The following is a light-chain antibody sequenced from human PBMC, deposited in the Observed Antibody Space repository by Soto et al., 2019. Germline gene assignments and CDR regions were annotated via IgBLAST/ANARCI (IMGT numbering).Light chain of an antibody. Sequence: DIQMTQSPSTLSASVGDRVTSTCRASQSISSWLAWYQQKPGKAPKVLIYKSSSLESGVPSRFSGSGSGTEFTLTTSSLPPDDFATYYCQQYNTYPWTFGQGTKVEIK. CDR2: KSS. V-gene: IGKV1-5*03. J-gene: IGKJ1*01. CDR1: QSISSW. CDR3: QQYNTYPWT.